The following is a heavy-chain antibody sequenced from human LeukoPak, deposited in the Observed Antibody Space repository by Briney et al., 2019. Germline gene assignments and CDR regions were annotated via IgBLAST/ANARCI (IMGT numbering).Heavy chain of an antibody. CDR2: MNPNSGNS. J-gene: IGHJ4*02. V-gene: IGHV1-8*01. Sequence: ASVKVSCKASGYTFTNYDINWVRQATGQGLEWMGYMNPNSGNSAYAQKFQGRVTITTDASISTAYMELSGLRSEDTALYYCAREXLDXWGXGTLX. CDR1: GYTFTNYD. CDR3: AREXLDX.